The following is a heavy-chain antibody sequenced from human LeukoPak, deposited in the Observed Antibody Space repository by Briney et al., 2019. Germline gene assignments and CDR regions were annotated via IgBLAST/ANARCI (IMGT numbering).Heavy chain of an antibody. CDR1: GFTFSDYY. CDR3: AREGVSGSQNWFDP. Sequence: GGSLRLSCAASGFTFSDYYMSWIRQAPGKGLEWVSYISSSGSTIYYADSVKGRFTISRDNAKNSLYLQMNSLRAEDTAVYYCAREGVSGSQNWFDPWGQGTLVTVSS. J-gene: IGHJ5*02. D-gene: IGHD1-26*01. CDR2: ISSSGSTI. V-gene: IGHV3-11*01.